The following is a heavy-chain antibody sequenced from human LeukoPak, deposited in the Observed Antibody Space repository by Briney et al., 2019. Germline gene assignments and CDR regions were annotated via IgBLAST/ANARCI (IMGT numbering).Heavy chain of an antibody. CDR2: IYYSGIT. CDR1: GGSISGYY. V-gene: IGHV4-59*01. Sequence: SETLSLTCTVSGGSISGYYWNWIRQPPGKGLEWIGYIYYSGITNYNPSLKSRVTISVDTSKNQFSLKLSSVTAADTAVYYCASAPRAVAGPFDYWGQGTLVTVSS. CDR3: ASAPRAVAGPFDY. J-gene: IGHJ4*02. D-gene: IGHD6-19*01.